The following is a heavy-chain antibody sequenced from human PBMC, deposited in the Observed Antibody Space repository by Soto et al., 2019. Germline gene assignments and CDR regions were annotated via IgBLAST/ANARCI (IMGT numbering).Heavy chain of an antibody. Sequence: ASVTVSCKASGYTFTDYYMHWVRQAPGQGLEWMGWINPNSGGTNYAQKFQGRVTMTRDTSISTAYMELSRLRSDDTAVYYCARVQSYYYAGSGYYAFDYWGQGTLVTVSS. J-gene: IGHJ4*02. CDR1: GYTFTDYY. D-gene: IGHD3-22*01. V-gene: IGHV1-2*02. CDR2: INPNSGGT. CDR3: ARVQSYYYAGSGYYAFDY.